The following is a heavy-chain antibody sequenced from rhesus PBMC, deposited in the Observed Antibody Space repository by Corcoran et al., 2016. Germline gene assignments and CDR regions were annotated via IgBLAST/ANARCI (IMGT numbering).Heavy chain of an antibody. D-gene: IGHD1-44*02. V-gene: IGHV1-111*02. CDR1: GYTFTDYY. J-gene: IGHJ4*01. CDR3: ATGLGWELQDY. CDR2: LDPEDGSA. Sequence: EVQLVQSGAEVKKPGASVKISCKASGYTFTDYYLHWLRQAPGKGLEWMGRLDPEDGSAINAQKFQDRVTITADTSTDGAYMELSSLRSEDTAVYYCATGLGWELQDYWGQGVLVTVSS.